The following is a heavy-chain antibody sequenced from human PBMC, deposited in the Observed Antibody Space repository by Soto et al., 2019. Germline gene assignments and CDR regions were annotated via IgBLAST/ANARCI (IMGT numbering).Heavy chain of an antibody. CDR3: ARDSTNYGMDV. CDR1: VFTFISYG. Sequence: GWSLRLSCASSVFTFISYGMHWVRQAPGKGLEWVAVIWYDGSNKYYADSVKGRFTISRDNSKNTLYLQMNSLRAEDTAVYYCARDSTNYGMDVWGQGTTVTVS. D-gene: IGHD4-17*01. J-gene: IGHJ6*02. CDR2: IWYDGSNK. V-gene: IGHV3-33*01.